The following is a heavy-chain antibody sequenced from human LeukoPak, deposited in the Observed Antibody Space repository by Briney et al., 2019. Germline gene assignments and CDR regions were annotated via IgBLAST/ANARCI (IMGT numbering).Heavy chain of an antibody. V-gene: IGHV4-59*01. CDR2: IYYSGST. CDR3: ARVHYYGSGSSGAFDI. J-gene: IGHJ3*02. CDR1: GGSISSYY. D-gene: IGHD3-10*01. Sequence: SETLSLTCTVSGGSISSYYWSWIRQPPGKGLEWIGYIYYSGSTNYNPSLKSRVTISVDTSKNQFSLKLSSVTAADTAVYYCARVHYYGSGSSGAFDIWGQGTMVTVSS.